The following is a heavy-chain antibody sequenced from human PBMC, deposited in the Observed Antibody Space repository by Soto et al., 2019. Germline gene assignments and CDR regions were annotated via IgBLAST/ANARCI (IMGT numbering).Heavy chain of an antibody. CDR2: INDYNGNT. V-gene: IGHV1-18*01. Sequence: QVQLVQSGAEVKKPGASVKVSCKASGYTFTSYGISWVRQAPGQGLEWMGWINDYNGNTNYAQKLQGRVTMTTDTSTRTAYMELRSLRSVDAAVYYCARVLPPFDPWGQGTLVTVSS. CDR1: GYTFTSYG. J-gene: IGHJ5*02. CDR3: ARVLPPFDP.